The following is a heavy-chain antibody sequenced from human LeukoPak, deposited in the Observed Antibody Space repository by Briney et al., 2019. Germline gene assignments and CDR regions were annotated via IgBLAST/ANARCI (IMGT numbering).Heavy chain of an antibody. Sequence: PGRSLRLSCAASGFTFSSYSMNWVRQAPGKGLEWVSSISSSSSYIYYADSVKGRFTISRDNAKNSLYLQMNSLRAEDTAVYYCARDLSPLYYYYGMDVWGQGTTVTVSS. J-gene: IGHJ6*02. V-gene: IGHV3-21*01. CDR3: ARDLSPLYYYYGMDV. CDR2: ISSSSSYI. CDR1: GFTFSSYS.